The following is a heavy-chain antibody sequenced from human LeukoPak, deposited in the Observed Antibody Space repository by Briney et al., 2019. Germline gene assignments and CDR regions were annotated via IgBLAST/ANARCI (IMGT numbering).Heavy chain of an antibody. Sequence: HPGRSLRLSCAASGFTFSSYGMHWVRQAPGKGLEWVAVISYDGSNKYYADSVKGRFTISRDNSKNTLYVQMNSLRPDDTAVYYCAKDPRITKNYYYYYYMDVWGKGTTVTVSS. CDR3: AKDPRITKNYYYYYYMDV. D-gene: IGHD3-3*01. CDR2: ISYDGSNK. V-gene: IGHV3-30*18. CDR1: GFTFSSYG. J-gene: IGHJ6*03.